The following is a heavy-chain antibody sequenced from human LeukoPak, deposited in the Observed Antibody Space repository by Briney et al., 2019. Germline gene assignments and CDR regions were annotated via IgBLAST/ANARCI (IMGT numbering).Heavy chain of an antibody. CDR3: ARDLSKQLTPFDY. CDR1: GFTFSSYS. V-gene: IGHV3-48*01. J-gene: IGHJ4*02. Sequence: GGSLRLSCAASGFTFSSYSMNWVRQAPGKGLEWVSYISSSSSTIYYADSVQGRYTISRDNANNSLYLQMNSLRAEDTAVYYCARDLSKQLTPFDYWGQGTLVTVSS. D-gene: IGHD6-6*01. CDR2: ISSSSSTI.